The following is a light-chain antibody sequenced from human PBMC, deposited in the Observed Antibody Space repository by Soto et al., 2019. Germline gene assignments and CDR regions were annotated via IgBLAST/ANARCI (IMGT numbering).Light chain of an antibody. J-gene: IGKJ5*01. Sequence: EIVLTQSPATLSLSPGERATLSCRASQRISGYLGWYQQKPGQAPRLLIYDASNRATGIPARFSGSGSGTDFTLTISSLEPEDFAVYYCQQRSNWPPITFGQGTRLENK. CDR3: QQRSNWPPIT. CDR2: DAS. CDR1: QRISGY. V-gene: IGKV3-11*01.